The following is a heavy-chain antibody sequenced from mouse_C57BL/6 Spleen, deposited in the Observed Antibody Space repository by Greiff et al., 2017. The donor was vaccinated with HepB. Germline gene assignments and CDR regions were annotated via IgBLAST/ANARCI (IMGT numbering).Heavy chain of an antibody. CDR1: GYTFTDYY. D-gene: IGHD4-1*01. V-gene: IGHV1-76*01. CDR2: IYPGSGNT. J-gene: IGHJ2*01. CDR3: AREGLGGYYFDY. Sequence: LQESGAELVRPGASVKLSCKASGYTFTDYYINWVKQRPGQGLEWIARIYPGSGNTYYNEKFKGKATLTAEKSSSTAYMQLSSLTSEDSAVYFCAREGLGGYYFDYWGQGTTLTVSS.